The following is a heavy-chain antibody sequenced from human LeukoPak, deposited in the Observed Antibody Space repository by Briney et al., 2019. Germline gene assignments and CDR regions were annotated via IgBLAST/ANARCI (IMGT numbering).Heavy chain of an antibody. Sequence: GGSLRLSCAASGFTFSNAWMSWVRQAPGKGLEWVGRIKTKTDGGTTDYAAPVKGRFTISRDDSKNTLYLLMNSLKTEDTAVYYCTTEVLEGGTDGTFYIWGQGTMVTVSS. J-gene: IGHJ3*02. CDR3: TTEVLEGGTDGTFYI. CDR1: GFTFSNAW. D-gene: IGHD2-15*01. CDR2: IKTKTDGGTT. V-gene: IGHV3-15*01.